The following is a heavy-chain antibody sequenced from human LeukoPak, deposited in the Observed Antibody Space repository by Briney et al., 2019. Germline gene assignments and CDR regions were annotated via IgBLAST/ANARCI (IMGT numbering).Heavy chain of an antibody. CDR3: ARGDGSYSEPFYY. V-gene: IGHV3-30-3*01. D-gene: IGHD1-26*01. CDR1: GFTFSSYA. J-gene: IGHJ4*02. Sequence: PGGSLRLSCAASGFTFSSYAMHWVRQAPGKGLEWVAVISYDGSNKYYADSVKGRFTISRDNSKNTLYLQMNSLRAEDTAVYYCARGDGSYSEPFYYWGQGTLVTVSS. CDR2: ISYDGSNK.